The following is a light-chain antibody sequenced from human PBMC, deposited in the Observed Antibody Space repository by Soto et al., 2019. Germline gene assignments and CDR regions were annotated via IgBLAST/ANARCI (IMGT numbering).Light chain of an antibody. Sequence: AIQMTQSPPSLSASVGDRVTITCRASQGIRNDLDWFQQKPGKAPKLLIYAASNLQSGVPARFSGSGSGTDFTLTISSLQPEDFATYYCLQKDFYPFTFGPGTKVDIK. CDR1: QGIRND. CDR3: LQKDFYPFT. CDR2: AAS. J-gene: IGKJ3*01. V-gene: IGKV1-6*01.